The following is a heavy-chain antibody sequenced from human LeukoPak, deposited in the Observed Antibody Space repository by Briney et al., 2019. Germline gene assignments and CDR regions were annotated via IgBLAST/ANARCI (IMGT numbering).Heavy chain of an antibody. CDR1: GYTFTSYA. D-gene: IGHD3-16*01. V-gene: IGHV1-69*13. CDR2: IIPIFGTA. J-gene: IGHJ4*02. CDR3: ARGGEAGWPFDY. Sequence: SVKVSCKASGYTFTSYAISWVRQAPGQGLEWMGGIIPIFGTANYAQKFQGRVTITADESTNTAYMELSSLRSEDTAVYYCARGGEAGWPFDYWGQGTLVTVSS.